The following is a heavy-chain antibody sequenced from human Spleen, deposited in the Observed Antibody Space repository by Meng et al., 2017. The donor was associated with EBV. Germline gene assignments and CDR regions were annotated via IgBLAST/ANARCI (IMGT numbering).Heavy chain of an antibody. J-gene: IGHJ4*02. D-gene: IGHD1-26*01. CDR3: ARDSDIVGATYDY. Sequence: QVQLVRSGAEVKKPGASVKVSCKTSGYTFTNYGITWVRQVPGQGLEWMGWISADNGNTNYAQNFQGRISMTTDTSTSTAYMELRFLGSADTAVYYCARDSDIVGATYDYWGQGTLVTVSS. V-gene: IGHV1-18*01. CDR2: ISADNGNT. CDR1: GYTFTNYG.